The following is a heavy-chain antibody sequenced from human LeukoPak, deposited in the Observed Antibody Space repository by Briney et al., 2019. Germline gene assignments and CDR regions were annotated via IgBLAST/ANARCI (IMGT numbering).Heavy chain of an antibody. CDR2: ISSSSSTI. J-gene: IGHJ6*02. CDR1: GFTFSSYS. D-gene: IGHD3-3*02. Sequence: PGGSLRLSCAASGFTFSSYSMTWVRQAPGKGLEWVSYISSSSSTIYYADSVKGRFTISRDNSKNTLYLQMNSLRAEDTAVYYCAKGLHFWENDGMDVWGQGTTVTVSS. CDR3: AKGLHFWENDGMDV. V-gene: IGHV3-48*01.